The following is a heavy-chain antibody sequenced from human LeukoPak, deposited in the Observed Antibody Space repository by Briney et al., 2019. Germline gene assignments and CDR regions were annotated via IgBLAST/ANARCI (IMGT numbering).Heavy chain of an antibody. CDR1: GGSISSSSYY. CDR2: IYYSGST. J-gene: IGHJ4*02. CDR3: ASLLTLYSYRYCSGGSCPSDY. V-gene: IGHV4-39*01. D-gene: IGHD2-15*01. Sequence: PSETLSLTCTVSGGSISSSSYYWGWIRQPPGKGLEWIGSIYYSGSTYYNPSLKSRVTISVDTSKNQFSLKLSSVTAADTAVYYCASLLTLYSYRYCSGGSCPSDYWGQGTLVTVSS.